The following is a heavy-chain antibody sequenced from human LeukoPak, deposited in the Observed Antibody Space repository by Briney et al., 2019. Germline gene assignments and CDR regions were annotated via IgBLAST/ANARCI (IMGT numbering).Heavy chain of an antibody. J-gene: IGHJ4*02. D-gene: IGHD6-19*01. CDR1: GYTFTDYF. V-gene: IGHV1-2*02. CDR3: ARDGLAVAGTFDY. CDR2: INPNSGGT. Sequence: VASVKVSCKASGYTFTDYFMHWVRQAPGQGLEWMGWINPNSGGTNYAQKFQGRVTMTRDTSISTVYMELSRLRSDDTAVYYCARDGLAVAGTFDYWGQGTLVTVSS.